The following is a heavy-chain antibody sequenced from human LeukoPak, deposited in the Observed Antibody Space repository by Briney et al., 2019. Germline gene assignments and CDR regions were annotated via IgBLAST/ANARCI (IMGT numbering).Heavy chain of an antibody. CDR2: ISSGGTDE. CDR1: GFTFSTYE. D-gene: IGHD3-10*01. V-gene: IGHV3-30*01. CDR3: ARDSTYYYDSGSSGPHYFDN. J-gene: IGHJ4*02. Sequence: PGRSLRLSCAASGFTFSTYEMHWVRQAPGKGLEWVSLISSGGTDEYYADSVKGRFNNSRDNSKNTLYLELNSPRAEDTAVYYCARDSTYYYDSGSSGPHYFDNWGQGTLVTVSS.